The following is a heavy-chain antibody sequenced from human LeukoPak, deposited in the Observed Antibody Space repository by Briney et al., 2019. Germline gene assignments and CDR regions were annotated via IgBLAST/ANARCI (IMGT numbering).Heavy chain of an antibody. D-gene: IGHD1-1*01. V-gene: IGHV1-69*13. CDR2: IIPIFGTA. J-gene: IGHJ6*03. CDR1: GYTFISYG. Sequence: SVKVSCKASGYTFISYGISWVRQAPGQGLEWMGGIIPIFGTANYAQKFQGRVTITADESTSTAYMELSSLRSEDTAVYYCARDKQLDWAHYYYYYMDVGGKGTTVTVSS. CDR3: ARDKQLDWAHYYYYYMDV.